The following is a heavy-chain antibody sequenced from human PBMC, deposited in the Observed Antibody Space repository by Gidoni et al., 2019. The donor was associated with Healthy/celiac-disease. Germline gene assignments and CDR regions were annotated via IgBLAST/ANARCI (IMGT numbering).Heavy chain of an antibody. CDR1: GFTFTSSA. CDR2: IVVGSGNT. V-gene: IGHV1-58*02. Sequence: QMQLVQSGPEVKKPGTSVKVSCKASGFTFTSSAMQWVRQARGQRLEWIGWIVVGSGNTNYAQKFQERVTITRDMSTSTAYMELSSLRSEDTAVYYCAATLLWFREFYYMDVWGKGTTVTVSS. J-gene: IGHJ6*03. D-gene: IGHD3-10*01. CDR3: AATLLWFREFYYMDV.